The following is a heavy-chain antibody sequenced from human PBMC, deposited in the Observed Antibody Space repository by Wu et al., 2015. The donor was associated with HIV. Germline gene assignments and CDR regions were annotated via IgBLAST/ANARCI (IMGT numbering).Heavy chain of an antibody. CDR2: INPGIGST. CDR1: GYAFSTYY. V-gene: IGHV1-46*03. CDR3: NRGMQQWVNDAFDT. D-gene: IGHD1/OR15-1a*01. J-gene: IGHJ3*02. Sequence: QVQLVQSGAEMKKPGASVNISCQASGYAFSTYYIHWVRQAPGQGLEWLGLINPGIGSTYYAERFKGRVTMTRDTSTNTVNMQLGTLTSEDTAVYYCNRGMQQWVNDAFDTRGQGTMVTISS.